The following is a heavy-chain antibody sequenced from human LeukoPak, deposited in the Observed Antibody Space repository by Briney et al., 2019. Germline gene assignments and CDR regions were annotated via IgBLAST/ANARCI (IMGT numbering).Heavy chain of an antibody. CDR2: ISSSSSYI. CDR3: ARGYCSSTSCFMPCGY. J-gene: IGHJ4*02. CDR1: GFTFSSYS. D-gene: IGHD2-2*01. Sequence: TGGSLRLSCAASGFTFSSYSMNWVRQAPGKGLEWVSSISSSSSYIYYADSVKGRFTISRDNAKNSLYLQMNSLRAEDTAVYYCARGYCSSTSCFMPCGYWGQGTLVTVSS. V-gene: IGHV3-21*01.